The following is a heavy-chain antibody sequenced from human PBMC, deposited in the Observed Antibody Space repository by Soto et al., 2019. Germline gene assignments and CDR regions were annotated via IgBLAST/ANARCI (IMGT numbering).Heavy chain of an antibody. V-gene: IGHV1-18*01. J-gene: IGHJ1*01. CDR1: GYNFFDYG. Sequence: QIQLVQSGAEVKKPGASVKVSCKASGYNFFDYGVSWVRQAPGQGREWMGWVSPKSGNTDYARKVQSRVTMTTETSTRTAYMELRGLRSDDTAVYYCATGRTVSSIGPLLVWGQGTLVSVSS. D-gene: IGHD1-1*01. CDR2: VSPKSGNT. CDR3: ATGRTVSSIGPLLV.